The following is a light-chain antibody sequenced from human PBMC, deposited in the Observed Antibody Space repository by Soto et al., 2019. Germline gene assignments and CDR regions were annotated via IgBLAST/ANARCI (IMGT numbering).Light chain of an antibody. Sequence: QSVLTQPASVSGSPGQSITISCTGTSSDVGSYNLVSWFRQYPGTAPKLMIYEVSKWPSGVSNRFSGSKSGNTASLTISGLQAEDEADYYCSSYSGSSTFVIFGGGTKLTVL. J-gene: IGLJ2*01. CDR3: SSYSGSSTFVI. CDR1: SSDVGSYNL. CDR2: EVS. V-gene: IGLV2-23*02.